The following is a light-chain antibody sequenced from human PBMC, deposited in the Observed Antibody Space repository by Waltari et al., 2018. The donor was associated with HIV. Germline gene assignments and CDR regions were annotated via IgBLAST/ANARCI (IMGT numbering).Light chain of an antibody. V-gene: IGLV2-8*01. CDR1: SSDVGGYNY. J-gene: IGLJ2*01. Sequence: QSALTQPPSASGSPGQSVTISCTGTSSDVGGYNYVSWYQQHPGKAPNLMIYGVNKRPSGVPDRFSGAKSGNTASLTVSGLQGEDEAEYYCSSYGGSNNVVFGGGTKLTVL. CDR3: SSYGGSNNVV. CDR2: GVN.